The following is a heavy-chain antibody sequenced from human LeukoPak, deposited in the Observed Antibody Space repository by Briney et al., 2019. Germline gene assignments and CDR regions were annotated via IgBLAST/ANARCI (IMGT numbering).Heavy chain of an antibody. V-gene: IGHV4-30-4*01. Sequence: SETLSLTCTVSGGSISSGDYYWSWIRQPPGKGLEWIGYIYYSGSPYYNPSLKSRVTLSVDTSKNQFSLKLSSVTAADTAVYYCARGYYYGSLSGMDVWGKGTTVTVSS. CDR2: IYYSGSP. D-gene: IGHD3-10*01. CDR3: ARGYYYGSLSGMDV. J-gene: IGHJ6*04. CDR1: GGSISSGDYY.